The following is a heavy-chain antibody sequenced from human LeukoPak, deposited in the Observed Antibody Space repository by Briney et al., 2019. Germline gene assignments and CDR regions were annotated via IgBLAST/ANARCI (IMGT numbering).Heavy chain of an antibody. V-gene: IGHV1-3*01. CDR3: ARGSFPFYGSGSLLGFDY. CDR1: GYTFTSYA. J-gene: IGHJ4*02. D-gene: IGHD3-10*01. Sequence: ASVKVSCKASGYTFTSYAMHWVRQAPGQRLEWMGWINAGNGNTKYSQKFQGRVTITRDTSASTAYMELSSLRSEDTAVYYCARGSFPFYGSGSLLGFDYWGQGTLVTVSS. CDR2: INAGNGNT.